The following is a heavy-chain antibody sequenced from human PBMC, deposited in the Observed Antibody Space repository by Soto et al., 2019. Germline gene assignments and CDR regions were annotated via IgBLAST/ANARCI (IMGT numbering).Heavy chain of an antibody. Sequence: GGSLRLSCAASGFTLSRYSMNWVRQAPGKGLEWVSSISSSSSYIYYADSVKGRFTISRDNAKNSLYLQMNSLRAEDTAVYYCARYQLLLRPDAFDIWGQGTMVTVSS. CDR3: ARYQLLLRPDAFDI. V-gene: IGHV3-21*01. J-gene: IGHJ3*02. CDR1: GFTLSRYS. D-gene: IGHD5-12*01. CDR2: ISSSSSYI.